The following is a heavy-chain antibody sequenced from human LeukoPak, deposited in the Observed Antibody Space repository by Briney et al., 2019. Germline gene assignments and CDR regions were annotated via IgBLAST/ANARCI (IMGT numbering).Heavy chain of an antibody. CDR3: ARALSSRFLEWSYDH. Sequence: ASVKISCKASGGTFSSYAISWVRQAPGQGLEWMGGIIPIIGTANYAQKFQGRVTITADESTSTAYMELSSLRSEDTAVYYCARALSSRFLEWSYDHWGQGTLVAVSS. D-gene: IGHD3-3*01. V-gene: IGHV1-69*13. CDR1: GGTFSSYA. J-gene: IGHJ5*02. CDR2: IIPIIGTA.